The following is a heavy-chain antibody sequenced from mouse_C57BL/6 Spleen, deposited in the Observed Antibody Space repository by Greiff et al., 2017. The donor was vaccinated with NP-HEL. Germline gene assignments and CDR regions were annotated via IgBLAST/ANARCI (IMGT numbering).Heavy chain of an antibody. Sequence: QVQLQQPGTELVKPGASVKLSCKASGYTFTSYWMHWVKQRPGQGLEWIGNINPSNGGTNYNEKFKSKATLTVDKSSSTAYMQLSSLTSEDSAVYECSRSDRLFTTLSYWGQGTTLTVSS. CDR1: GYTFTSYW. D-gene: IGHD2-12*01. V-gene: IGHV1-53*01. CDR2: INPSNGGT. CDR3: SRSDRLFTTLSY. J-gene: IGHJ2*01.